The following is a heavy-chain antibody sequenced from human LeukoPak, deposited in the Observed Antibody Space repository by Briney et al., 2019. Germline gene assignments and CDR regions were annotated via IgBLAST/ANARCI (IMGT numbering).Heavy chain of an antibody. V-gene: IGHV4-39*01. CDR2: IYYSGST. D-gene: IGHD4-17*01. CDR1: GGSISSGGYY. CDR3: ASHLYGDYDQIFDY. Sequence: SETLSLTCTVSGGSISSGGYYWSWIRQPPGKGLEWIGSIYYSGSTYYNPSLKSRVTISVDTSKNQFSLKLSSVTAADTAVYYCASHLYGDYDQIFDYWGQGTLVTVSS. J-gene: IGHJ4*02.